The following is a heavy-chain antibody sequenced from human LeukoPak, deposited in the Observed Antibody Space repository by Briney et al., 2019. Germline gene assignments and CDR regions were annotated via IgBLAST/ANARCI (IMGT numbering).Heavy chain of an antibody. V-gene: IGHV4-39*01. Sequence: KSSETLSLTCTVSGGSISSSSYYWGWIRQPPGKGLEWIGSIYYSGSTYYNPSLKSRVTISVDTSKNQFSLKLSSVTAADTAVYFGYCSSPSFDPWGQGTLVTVSS. D-gene: IGHD2-2*03. CDR2: IYYSGST. J-gene: IGHJ5*02. CDR1: GGSISSSSYY. CDR3: YCSSPSFDP.